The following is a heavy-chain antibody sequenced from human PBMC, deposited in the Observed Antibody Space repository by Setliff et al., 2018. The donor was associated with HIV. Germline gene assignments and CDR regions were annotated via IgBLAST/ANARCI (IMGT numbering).Heavy chain of an antibody. D-gene: IGHD4-17*01. CDR1: GGSISSRSYY. CDR2: IYSTGST. Sequence: SETLSLTCTVSGGSISSRSYYWSWLRQPAGRELEWIGYIYSTGSTNYNPSLQSRVSISMDASKNKFSLKVTSVTSADTAVYYCAKGAGFYGDYTFDYWGQGNLVTVSS. CDR3: AKGAGFYGDYTFDY. V-gene: IGHV4-61*10. J-gene: IGHJ4*02.